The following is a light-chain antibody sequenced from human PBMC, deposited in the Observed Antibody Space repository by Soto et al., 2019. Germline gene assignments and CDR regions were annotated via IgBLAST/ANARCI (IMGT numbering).Light chain of an antibody. J-gene: IGKJ2*01. CDR2: GAS. CDR3: QQYGSSPAYT. Sequence: EIVLTQSPGTLSLSPGERATLSCRASQSVSSSYLAWYQQKPGKAPRLLIYGASSRATGIPERYSGTGSGTDFTLTISSLQPEDFAVYYCQQYGSSPAYTFGQGTKLEIK. V-gene: IGKV3-20*01. CDR1: QSVSSSY.